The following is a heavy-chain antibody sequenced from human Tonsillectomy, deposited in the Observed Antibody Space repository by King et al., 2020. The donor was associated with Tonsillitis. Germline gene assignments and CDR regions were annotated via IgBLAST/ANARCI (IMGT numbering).Heavy chain of an antibody. Sequence: VQLVESGGDLVQPGGSLRLSCTASKFNFTNYAMTWVRQAPGKGLEWVSSISAGGHKSYADSVKGRFIISRDNSKNTLYLEVNNLRVEDTAVYFCAKGGGTTVTALGWFIHWYLDLWGRGALVTVSS. J-gene: IGHJ2*01. D-gene: IGHD4-17*01. CDR1: KFNFTNYA. CDR3: AKGGGTTVTALGWFIHWYLDL. V-gene: IGHV3-23*04. CDR2: ISAGGHK.